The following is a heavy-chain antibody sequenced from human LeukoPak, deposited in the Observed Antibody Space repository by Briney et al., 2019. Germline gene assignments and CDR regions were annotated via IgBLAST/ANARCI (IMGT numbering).Heavy chain of an antibody. V-gene: IGHV3-23*01. CDR3: AKGGVYSGYAFDP. CDR2: ISSSGDVT. D-gene: IGHD5-12*01. CDR1: GFTFSSYA. J-gene: IGHJ5*02. Sequence: PGGSLRLSCAASGFTFSSYAMSWVRQAPGKGLAWVSAISSSGDVTKYADSAKSRFTISRDNSKNTVYLQMNSLRAEDTAVYYCAKGGVYSGYAFDPWGQGTLVTVSS.